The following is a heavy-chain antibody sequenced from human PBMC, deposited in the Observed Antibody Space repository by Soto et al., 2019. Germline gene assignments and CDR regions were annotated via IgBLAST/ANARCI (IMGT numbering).Heavy chain of an antibody. CDR2: IYYSGST. J-gene: IGHJ6*02. CDR3: ARLGQLQLENYYYGMDV. Sequence: SETLSLTCTVSGGSISSSSYYWGWIRQPPGKGLEWIGSIYYSGSTYYNPSLKSRVTISEDTSKNQFSLKLSSVTAADTAVYYCARLGQLQLENYYYGMDVWGQGTTVTVSS. CDR1: GGSISSSSYY. V-gene: IGHV4-39*01. D-gene: IGHD2-2*01.